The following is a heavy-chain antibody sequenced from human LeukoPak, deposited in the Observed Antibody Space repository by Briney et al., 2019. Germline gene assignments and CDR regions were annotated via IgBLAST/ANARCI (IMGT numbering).Heavy chain of an antibody. CDR3: ARDPPAVLLGTYG. J-gene: IGHJ4*02. D-gene: IGHD2/OR15-2a*01. V-gene: IGHV3-66*01. CDR1: GFSVTSNY. CDR2: TYSDGST. Sequence: PGGSLRLSCTASGFSVTSNYINWVRQAPGKGLEWVSLTYSDGSTYYADSVKGRFTISRDKSNNMLYLQMNNLRAEDTAMYYCARDPPAVLLGTYGWGQGDLVTVSS.